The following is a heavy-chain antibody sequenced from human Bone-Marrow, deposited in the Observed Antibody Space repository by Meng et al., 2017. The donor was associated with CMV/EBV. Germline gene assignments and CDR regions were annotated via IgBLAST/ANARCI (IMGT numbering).Heavy chain of an antibody. CDR2: ISSSSSYI. J-gene: IGHJ3*02. CDR3: AKDYSAYDIGVDAFDI. CDR1: GFTFSSYS. Sequence: GESLKISCAASGFTFSSYSMNWVRQAPGKGLEWVSSISSSSSYIYYADSVKGRFTISRDNSKNSLYLQMNSLRAEDTALYYCAKDYSAYDIGVDAFDIWGQGTMVTVSS. V-gene: IGHV3-21*04. D-gene: IGHD5-12*01.